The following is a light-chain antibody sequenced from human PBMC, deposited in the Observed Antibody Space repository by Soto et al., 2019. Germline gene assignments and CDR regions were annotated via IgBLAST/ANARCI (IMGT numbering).Light chain of an antibody. CDR1: SSDVGGYNY. V-gene: IGLV2-8*01. Sequence: QSALTQPPSASGSPGQSVTISCTGASSDVGGYNYVSWYQHHPGKAPNLIIYEVSERPSGVPDRFSGSKSGNTASLTVSGLQVEDAADYYCSSYAGSHNWVFGGGTKVTVL. J-gene: IGLJ2*01. CDR2: EVS. CDR3: SSYAGSHNWV.